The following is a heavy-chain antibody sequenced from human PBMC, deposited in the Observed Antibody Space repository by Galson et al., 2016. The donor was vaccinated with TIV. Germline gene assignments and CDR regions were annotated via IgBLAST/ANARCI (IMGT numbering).Heavy chain of an antibody. CDR1: GYTFTEYY. V-gene: IGHV1-2*04. Sequence: SVKVSCKASGYTFTEYYIHWVRQAPGQGLEWMGWINPNSGGTMYAQKFQGWVTMTRDTSITTAYMELSRLKSDDTAVYYCAKIGQEHDAFDIWGQGTMDTVFS. J-gene: IGHJ3*02. D-gene: IGHD1/OR15-1a*01. CDR3: AKIGQEHDAFDI. CDR2: INPNSGGT.